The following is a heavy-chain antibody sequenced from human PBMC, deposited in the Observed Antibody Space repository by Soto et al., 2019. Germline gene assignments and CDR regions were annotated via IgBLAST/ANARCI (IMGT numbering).Heavy chain of an antibody. CDR2: IIPIFGTA. CDR1: GGTFSSYA. D-gene: IGHD5-12*01. Sequence: SVKVSCKASGGTFSSYAITWARQAPGQGLEWMGGIIPIFGTANYAQKFQGRVTITADESTSTAYMELSSLRSEDTAVYYCARDIAEGKNGYNYRLDYWGQGTLVTV. V-gene: IGHV1-69*13. J-gene: IGHJ4*02. CDR3: ARDIAEGKNGYNYRLDY.